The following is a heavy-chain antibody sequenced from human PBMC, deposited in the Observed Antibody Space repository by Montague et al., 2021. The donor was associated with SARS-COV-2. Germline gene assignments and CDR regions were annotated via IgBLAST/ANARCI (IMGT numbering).Heavy chain of an antibody. Sequence: SETLSLTCAVYGGSFSGYYWSWIRQPPGKGLEWIGEINHSGSTNYNPSLKSRVTISVDTSKNQFSLKLSSVTAADTAVYYCARGRGCSGGSCYSEWYPHYYYGFDAWGQGTTVTVSS. V-gene: IGHV4-34*01. CDR1: GGSFSGYY. CDR3: ARGRGCSGGSCYSEWYPHYYYGFDA. D-gene: IGHD2-15*01. J-gene: IGHJ6*02. CDR2: INHSGST.